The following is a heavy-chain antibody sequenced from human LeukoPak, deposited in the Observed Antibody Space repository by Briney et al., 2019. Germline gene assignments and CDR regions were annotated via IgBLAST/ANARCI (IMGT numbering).Heavy chain of an antibody. CDR3: ARSLDILTGYYDA. V-gene: IGHV5-10-1*01. Sequence: GESLKISCKGSGYSFTSYWISWVRQMPGKGLEWMGRIDPSDSYTNYSQSFQGHVTISADKSISTAYLQWSSLKASDTAMYYCARSLDILTGYYDAWGQGTLVTVSS. CDR1: GYSFTSYW. CDR2: IDPSDSYT. D-gene: IGHD3-9*01. J-gene: IGHJ5*02.